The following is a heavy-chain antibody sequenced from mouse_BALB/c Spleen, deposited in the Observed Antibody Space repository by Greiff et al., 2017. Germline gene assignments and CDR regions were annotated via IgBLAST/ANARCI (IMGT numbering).Heavy chain of an antibody. CDR3: VREYYYGSVMDY. CDR2: IRSKSNNYAT. CDR1: GFTFNTYA. D-gene: IGHD1-1*01. J-gene: IGHJ4*01. Sequence: GGGLVQPKGSLELSCAASGFTFNTYAMHWVCQAPGKGLEWVARIRSKSNNYATYYADSVKDRFTISRDDSQSMLYLQMNNLKTEDTAMYYCVREYYYGSVMDYWGQGTSVTVSS. V-gene: IGHV10-3*03.